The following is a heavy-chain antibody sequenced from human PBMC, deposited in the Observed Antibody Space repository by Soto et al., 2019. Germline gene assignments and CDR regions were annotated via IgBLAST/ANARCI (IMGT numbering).Heavy chain of an antibody. CDR2: IRNKGNNYAT. Sequence: EVQLVESGGGLVQPGGSLKLSCAASGFTFSDSAMHWVRQASGKGLEWVGRIRNKGNNYATAYTASVKGRFTISRDDSKNTGYLQMNSLKIDDTAVYYCTSRRDWTAVDPLDYWGLGTLVTVSS. D-gene: IGHD5-18*01. V-gene: IGHV3-73*02. CDR3: TSRRDWTAVDPLDY. CDR1: GFTFSDSA. J-gene: IGHJ4*02.